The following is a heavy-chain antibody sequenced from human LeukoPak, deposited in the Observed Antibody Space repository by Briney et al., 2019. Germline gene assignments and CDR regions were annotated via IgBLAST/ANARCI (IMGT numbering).Heavy chain of an antibody. Sequence: GRSLRLSCAASGFTFSSYAMHWVRQAPGKGLEWVAVISYDGSNKYYADSVKGRFTISRDNSKNTLYPQMNSLRAEDTAVYYCASIAVAGGDYWGQGTLVTVSS. J-gene: IGHJ4*02. CDR3: ASIAVAGGDY. V-gene: IGHV3-30-3*01. CDR2: ISYDGSNK. CDR1: GFTFSSYA. D-gene: IGHD6-19*01.